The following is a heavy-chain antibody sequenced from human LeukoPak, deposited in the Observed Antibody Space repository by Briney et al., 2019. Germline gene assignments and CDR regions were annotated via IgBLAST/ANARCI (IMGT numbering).Heavy chain of an antibody. CDR1: GYTFTSYA. D-gene: IGHD5-18*01. J-gene: IGHJ4*02. CDR2: INAGNGNT. Sequence: ASVKVSCKASGYTFTSYAMHWVRQAPGQRLEWMGWINAGNGNTKCSQKFQGRVTITRHTSASTVYMELSSLRSEDTAVYYCAREITSMGYSYIDYWGQGTLVTVSS. V-gene: IGHV1-3*01. CDR3: AREITSMGYSYIDY.